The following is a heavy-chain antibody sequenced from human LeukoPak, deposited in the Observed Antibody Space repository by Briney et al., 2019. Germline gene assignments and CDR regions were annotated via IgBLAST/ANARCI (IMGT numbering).Heavy chain of an antibody. CDR1: GFTFSNYW. D-gene: IGHD3-22*01. Sequence: GGSLRLSCAASGFTFSNYWMHWVRQATGKGLVWVSRINSDGSSTSYADSVKGRFTISRDNAKNTLYLQMNSLRVEDAAVYYCVRGYSSGYRLDYWGQGTLVTVSS. J-gene: IGHJ4*02. CDR2: INSDGSST. CDR3: VRGYSSGYRLDY. V-gene: IGHV3-74*01.